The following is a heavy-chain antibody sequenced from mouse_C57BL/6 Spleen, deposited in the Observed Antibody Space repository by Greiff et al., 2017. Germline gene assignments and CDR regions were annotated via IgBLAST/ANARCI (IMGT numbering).Heavy chain of an antibody. CDR1: GFTFSSYA. Sequence: EVQGVESGEGLVKPGGSLKLSCAASGFTFSSYAMSWVRQTPEKRLEWVAYISSGGDYIYYADTVKGRFTISRDNARNTLYLQMSSLKSEDTAMYYCTRDYDYSWFAYWGQGTLVTVSA. CDR2: ISSGGDYI. D-gene: IGHD2-4*01. V-gene: IGHV5-9-1*02. J-gene: IGHJ3*01. CDR3: TRDYDYSWFAY.